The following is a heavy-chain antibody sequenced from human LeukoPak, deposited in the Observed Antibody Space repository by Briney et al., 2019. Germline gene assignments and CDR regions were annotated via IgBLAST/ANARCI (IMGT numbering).Heavy chain of an antibody. CDR1: GYTFTSYG. D-gene: IGHD3-22*01. CDR2: ISAYNGNT. V-gene: IGHV1-18*01. J-gene: IGHJ4*02. Sequence: SVKVSCKASGYTFTSYGISWVRQAPGQGLEWMGWISAYNGNTNYAQKLQGRVTMTTDTSTSTAYMELRSLRSDDPAVYYCARDLYYYDSSGYCHFDYWGQGTLVTVSS. CDR3: ARDLYYYDSSGYCHFDY.